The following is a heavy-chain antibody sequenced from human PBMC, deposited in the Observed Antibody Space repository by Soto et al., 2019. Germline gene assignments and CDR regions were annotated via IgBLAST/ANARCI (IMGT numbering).Heavy chain of an antibody. CDR2: IYSSGST. J-gene: IGHJ6*02. V-gene: IGHV4-59*08. D-gene: IGHD3-10*01. Sequence: QVQLQESGPGLVKPSETLSLTCTVSGGSISNSYWSWIRQSPGQGLEWIGYIYSSGSTNYNPSLKSRVTISVDTSKNQFSLKLSSLIDADTAVYYCARQSPPFFYGSGPWDVWGQGTTVTVSS. CDR1: GGSISNSY. CDR3: ARQSPPFFYGSGPWDV.